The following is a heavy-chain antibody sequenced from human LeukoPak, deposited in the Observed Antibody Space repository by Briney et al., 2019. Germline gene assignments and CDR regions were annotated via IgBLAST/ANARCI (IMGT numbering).Heavy chain of an antibody. CDR1: GYTFTSYD. Sequence: ASVKVSCKASGYTFTSYDINWERQATGQGLEWMGWMNPNSGNTGYAHQLQGRVTLTADTSTSTAYMELRSLRSDDTAVYYCARDPGPHYESGGAYAYWGQGTLVTLSS. J-gene: IGHJ4*02. CDR3: ARDPGPHYESGGAYAY. V-gene: IGHV1-8*01. D-gene: IGHD3-22*01. CDR2: MNPNSGNT.